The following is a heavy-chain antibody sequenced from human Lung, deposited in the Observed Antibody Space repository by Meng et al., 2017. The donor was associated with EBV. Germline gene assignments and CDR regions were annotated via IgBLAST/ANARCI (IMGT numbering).Heavy chain of an antibody. CDR2: IYNSGST. CDR3: AREGRSHQVGVSVY. D-gene: IGHD2-21*01. V-gene: IGHV4-30-4*01. CDR1: CGSLVSGDYY. Sequence: VELPEAGPGLVQPSQTLSLTCTVSCGSLVSGDYYWSWIRQPPGKGLEWIGYIYNSGSTYYNPSLKSRVTISVDTSKNQFSLKLRFVTAADTAVYYCAREGRSHQVGVSVYWGQGNLVTVSS. J-gene: IGHJ4*02.